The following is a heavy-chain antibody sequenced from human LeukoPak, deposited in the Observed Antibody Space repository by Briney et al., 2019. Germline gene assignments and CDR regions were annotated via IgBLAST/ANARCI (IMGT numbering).Heavy chain of an antibody. Sequence: PSETLSLTCAVSGYSISSGYYWGWIRQPPGKGLEWIGSIYHSGSTYYNPSLKSRVTISVDTSKNQFSLKLSSVTAADTAVYYCARGASGWYGYCFDYWGQGTLVTVSS. CDR2: IYHSGST. V-gene: IGHV4-38-2*01. J-gene: IGHJ4*02. CDR1: GYSISSGYY. D-gene: IGHD6-19*01. CDR3: ARGASGWYGYCFDY.